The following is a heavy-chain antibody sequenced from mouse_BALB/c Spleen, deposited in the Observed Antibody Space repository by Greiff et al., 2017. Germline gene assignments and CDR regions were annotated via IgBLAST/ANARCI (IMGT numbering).Heavy chain of an antibody. CDR2: ISSGGSYT. J-gene: IGHJ3*01. CDR3: ARENGFAY. Sequence: EVQGVESGGGLVKPGGSLKLSCAASGFTFSSYAMAWVRQTPEKRLEWVATISSGGSYTYYPDSVKGRFTISRDNAKNTLYLQMSSLRSEDTAMYYCARENGFAYWGQGTLVTVSA. CDR1: GFTFSSYA. V-gene: IGHV5-9-3*01. D-gene: IGHD1-1*02.